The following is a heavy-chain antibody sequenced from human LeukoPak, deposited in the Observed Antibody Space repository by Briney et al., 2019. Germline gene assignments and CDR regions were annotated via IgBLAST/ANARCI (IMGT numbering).Heavy chain of an antibody. CDR3: ASRACSGGSRPNDY. CDR2: MSYSGST. J-gene: IGHJ4*02. D-gene: IGHD2-15*01. CDR1: GGSISSNY. V-gene: IGHV4-59*01. Sequence: LETLSLTCTVTGGSISSNYWSSIRQPPGKGLERIEYMSYSGSTNYNPSLKSRVTISVDSSKTQFSLNVSSVTAADSAVYYCASRACSGGSRPNDYWGQGPLVTVSA.